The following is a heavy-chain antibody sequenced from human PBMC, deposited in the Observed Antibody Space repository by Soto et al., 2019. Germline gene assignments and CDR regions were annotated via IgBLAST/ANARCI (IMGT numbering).Heavy chain of an antibody. D-gene: IGHD6-6*01. Sequence: SQTLSLTCAISGDSVSSNSAAWNWIRQSPSRGLEWLGRTYYRSKWYNDYAVSVKSRITINPDTSKNQFSLQLNSVTPEDTAVYYCARGPQLAARPHNGNWFDPWGQGTLVTSPQ. CDR2: TYYRSKWYN. V-gene: IGHV6-1*01. CDR3: ARGPQLAARPHNGNWFDP. J-gene: IGHJ5*02. CDR1: GDSVSSNSAA.